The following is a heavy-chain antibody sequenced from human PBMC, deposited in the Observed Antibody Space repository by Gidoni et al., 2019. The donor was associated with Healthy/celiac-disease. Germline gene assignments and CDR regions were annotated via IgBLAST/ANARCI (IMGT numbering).Heavy chain of an antibody. CDR1: GRSISSYY. CDR3: ARDGEQQLARYWYCDL. V-gene: IGHV4-59*01. D-gene: IGHD6-13*01. J-gene: IGHJ2*01. Sequence: QVQLPQSGPGLVKPSESLSLTCTVSGRSISSYYWSWIRQPTGKELEWIGYIYSSGSTNYKPSLKRRVTISVDTSKIQFSRKLSSVTAAYTAVYYCARDGEQQLARYWYCDLWGRGTLVTVSS. CDR2: IYSSGST.